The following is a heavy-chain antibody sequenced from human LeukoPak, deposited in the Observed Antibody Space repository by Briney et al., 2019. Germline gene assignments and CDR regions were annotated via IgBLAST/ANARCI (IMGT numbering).Heavy chain of an antibody. Sequence: GGSLRLSCAASGFTFSSYSMNWVRQAPGEGLEWVSSISSSSSYIYYADSVKGRFTISRDNAKNSLYLQMNSLRAEDTAVYYCARDRADYGDIDYWGQGTLVTVSS. CDR3: ARDRADYGDIDY. CDR1: GFTFSSYS. D-gene: IGHD4-17*01. J-gene: IGHJ4*02. CDR2: ISSSSSYI. V-gene: IGHV3-21*01.